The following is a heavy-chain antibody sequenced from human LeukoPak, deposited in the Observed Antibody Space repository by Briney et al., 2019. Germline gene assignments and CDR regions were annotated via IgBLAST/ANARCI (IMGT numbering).Heavy chain of an antibody. CDR1: GFTVSSNY. V-gene: IGHV3-66*01. Sequence: GGSLRLSCAASGFTVSSNYMSWVRQAPGKGLEGVSIIYSSGNTYYADSVKGRFTISRDNSKNTLYLQMNSLRAEDTAVYYCAREALGGGGYWGQGTLVTVSS. D-gene: IGHD3-10*01. J-gene: IGHJ4*02. CDR2: IYSSGNT. CDR3: AREALGGGGY.